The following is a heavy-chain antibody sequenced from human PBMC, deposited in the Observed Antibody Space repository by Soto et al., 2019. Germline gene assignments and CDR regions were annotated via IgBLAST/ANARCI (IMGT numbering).Heavy chain of an antibody. Sequence: GGSLRLSCAASGFTFSSYGMHWVRQAPGKGLEWVAVIWYDGSNKYYADSVKGRFTISRDNSKNTLYLQMNSLRAEDTAVYYCARDHGSSISRSHYYFDYWGQGTLVTVSS. J-gene: IGHJ4*02. V-gene: IGHV3-33*01. D-gene: IGHD6-6*01. CDR3: ARDHGSSISRSHYYFDY. CDR1: GFTFSSYG. CDR2: IWYDGSNK.